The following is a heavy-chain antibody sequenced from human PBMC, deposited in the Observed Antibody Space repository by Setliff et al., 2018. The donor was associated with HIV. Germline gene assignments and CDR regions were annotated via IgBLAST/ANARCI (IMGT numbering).Heavy chain of an antibody. D-gene: IGHD1-1*01. CDR1: GDSVSSKSAA. Sequence: SQTLSLTCAISGDSVSSKSAAWNWLRQSPSRGLEWLGRTYYRSKWNSEYAPSVKSRVTINPDTSKNKFSLQLNSVTPEDTAVYYCARGGDWDDNYYMDVWGKGTTVTVSS. CDR3: ARGGDWDDNYYMDV. J-gene: IGHJ6*03. CDR2: TYYRSKWNS. V-gene: IGHV6-1*01.